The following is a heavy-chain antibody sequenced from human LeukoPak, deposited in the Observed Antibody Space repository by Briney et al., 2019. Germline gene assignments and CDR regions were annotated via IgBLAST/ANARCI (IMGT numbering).Heavy chain of an antibody. D-gene: IGHD3-3*01. CDR1: GYTLTELS. CDR2: FDPEDGET. Sequence: GASVKVSCKVSGYTLTELSMHWVRQAPGKGLEWMGGFDPEDGETIYAQKFQGRVTMTEDTSTDTAYMELSSLRSEDTAVYYCATDLLNVLRFLEDYWGQGTLVTVSS. CDR3: ATDLLNVLRFLEDY. J-gene: IGHJ4*02. V-gene: IGHV1-24*01.